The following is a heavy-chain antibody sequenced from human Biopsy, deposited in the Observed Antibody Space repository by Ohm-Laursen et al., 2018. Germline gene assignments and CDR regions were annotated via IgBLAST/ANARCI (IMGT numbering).Heavy chain of an antibody. V-gene: IGHV1-69*06. J-gene: IGHJ1*01. CDR2: NIPILGTG. CDR3: ATKLTGYFHH. CDR1: GGTFSNYG. D-gene: IGHD3-9*01. Sequence: SVKVSCNAPGGTFSNYGVNWVRQAPGQGLEWLGGNIPILGTGNYAQKFQDRVTVAADTSTSTATMELRSLRSDDTAVYYCATKLTGYFHHWGQGILVTVSS.